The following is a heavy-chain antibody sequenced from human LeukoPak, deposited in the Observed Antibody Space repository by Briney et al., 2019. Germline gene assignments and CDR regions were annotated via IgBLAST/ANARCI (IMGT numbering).Heavy chain of an antibody. V-gene: IGHV1-69*05. CDR1: GGTFSSYA. CDR3: ASRYFDWSQFDY. D-gene: IGHD3-9*01. CDR2: IIPIFGTA. Sequence: PVKVSCKASGGTFSSYAISWVRQAPGQGLEWMGGIIPIFGTANYAQKFQGRVTITTDESTSTAYMELSSLRSEDTAVYYCASRYFDWSQFDYWGQGTLVTVSS. J-gene: IGHJ4*02.